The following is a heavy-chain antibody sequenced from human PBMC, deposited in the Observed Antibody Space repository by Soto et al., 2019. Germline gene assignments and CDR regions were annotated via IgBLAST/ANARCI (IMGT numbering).Heavy chain of an antibody. V-gene: IGHV3-23*01. CDR2: ITDTGGDA. Sequence: EVQLLESGGDLKQPGGSLRLSCVASGLTFGSRAMSWVRQAPGEGLQWVSTITDTGGDAKYADSVRGRFVISRDNSKKTLYLQMTSLTAEDSAMYYCARGSTDSYPGSRIFDFWVRGTLVTVSS. CDR3: ARGSTDSYPGSRIFDF. CDR1: GLTFGSRA. J-gene: IGHJ4*02. D-gene: IGHD3-10*01.